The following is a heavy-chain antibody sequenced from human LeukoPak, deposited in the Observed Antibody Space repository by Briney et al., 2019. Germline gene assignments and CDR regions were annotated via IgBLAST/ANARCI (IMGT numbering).Heavy chain of an antibody. CDR3: ARRRGYGLDY. Sequence: WVRQAPGKGLEWIGSFYYSGTTYYNPSLKSRVTISVDTSKNQFSLKLNSVTAADTAVYYCARRRGYGLDYWGQGTLVTVSS. D-gene: IGHD2-15*01. CDR2: FYYSGTT. V-gene: IGHV4-39*01. J-gene: IGHJ4*02.